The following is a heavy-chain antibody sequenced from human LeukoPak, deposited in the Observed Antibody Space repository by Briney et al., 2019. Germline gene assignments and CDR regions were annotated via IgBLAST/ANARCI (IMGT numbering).Heavy chain of an antibody. CDR3: ATALYYDFWSGYYPSDAFDI. D-gene: IGHD3-3*01. J-gene: IGHJ3*02. CDR1: GYTFTSYG. Sequence: GASVKVSCTASGYTFTSYGISWVRQAPGQGLEWMGWISAYNGNTNYAQKLQGRVTMTTDTSTSTAYMELRSLRSDDTAVYYCATALYYDFWSGYYPSDAFDIWGQGTMVTVSS. CDR2: ISAYNGNT. V-gene: IGHV1-18*01.